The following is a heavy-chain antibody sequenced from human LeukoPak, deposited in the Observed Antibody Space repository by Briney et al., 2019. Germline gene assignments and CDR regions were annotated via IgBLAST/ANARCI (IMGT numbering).Heavy chain of an antibody. J-gene: IGHJ4*02. V-gene: IGHV1-69*13. CDR3: AVRGWEVLLSHFDY. Sequence: GASVKVSCKASGGTFSSYAISWVRQAPGQGLEWMGGIIPIFGTANYAQKFQGRVTITADESTSTAYMELSSLRSEDTAVYYCAVRGWEVLLSHFDYWGQGTLVTVSS. CDR2: IIPIFGTA. CDR1: GGTFSSYA. D-gene: IGHD1-26*01.